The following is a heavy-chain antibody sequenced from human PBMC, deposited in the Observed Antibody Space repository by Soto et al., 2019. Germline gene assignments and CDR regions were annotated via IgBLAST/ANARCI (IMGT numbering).Heavy chain of an antibody. V-gene: IGHV3-23*01. CDR1: GFTFSSYA. J-gene: IGHJ4*02. CDR2: SGSGGRT. Sequence: EVQLLESGGGLVQPGGSLRLSCAASGFTFSSYAMSWVRQAPGKGLEWVSASGSGGRTNYADSVKGRFIISRDNSKNTLFLQMNSLRAEDTAVYYCAKTISLGTFYFDNWGLGTLVTVSS. D-gene: IGHD7-27*01. CDR3: AKTISLGTFYFDN.